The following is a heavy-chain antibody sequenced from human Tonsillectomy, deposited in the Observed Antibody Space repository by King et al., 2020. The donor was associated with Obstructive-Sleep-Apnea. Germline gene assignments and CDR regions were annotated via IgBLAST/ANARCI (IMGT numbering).Heavy chain of an antibody. J-gene: IGHJ5*02. CDR2: ISYDGSNK. CDR1: GFTISSYA. V-gene: IGHV3-30*04. D-gene: IGHD3-16*02. Sequence: VQLVESGGGVVQPGRSLRLSCAASGFTISSYAMHWVRQAPGKGLEWVAVISYDGSNKYYADSVKGRFTISRDNSKNTLYLQMNSLRAEDTAVYYCARDAVMITFGGVISTWGQGTLVTVSS. CDR3: ARDAVMITFGGVIST.